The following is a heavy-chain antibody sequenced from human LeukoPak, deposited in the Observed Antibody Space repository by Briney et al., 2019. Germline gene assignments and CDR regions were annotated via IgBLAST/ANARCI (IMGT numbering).Heavy chain of an antibody. CDR2: IYYSGST. J-gene: IGHJ3*02. Sequence: SETLSLTCTVSGGSISGYYWSWIRQPPGKGLEWIGYIYYSGSTNYNPSLKSRVTISVDTSKNQFSLKLSSVTAADTAVYYCARVDDSLNDAFDIWGQGTMVTVSS. D-gene: IGHD3-16*01. CDR3: ARVDDSLNDAFDI. CDR1: GGSISGYY. V-gene: IGHV4-59*01.